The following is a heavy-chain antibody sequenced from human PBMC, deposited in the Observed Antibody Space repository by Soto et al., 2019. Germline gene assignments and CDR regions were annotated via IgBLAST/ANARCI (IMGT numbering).Heavy chain of an antibody. D-gene: IGHD3-3*01. CDR1: DYTFTSYG. Sequence: GASVKVSCKASDYTFTSYGISWVRQAPGQGLEWMGWISAYNGNTNYAQKLQGRVTMTTDTSTSTAYMELRSLRSDDTAMYYCARVEDFWSGYSYWYFDLWGRGTLVTVSS. CDR3: ARVEDFWSGYSYWYFDL. CDR2: ISAYNGNT. J-gene: IGHJ2*01. V-gene: IGHV1-18*01.